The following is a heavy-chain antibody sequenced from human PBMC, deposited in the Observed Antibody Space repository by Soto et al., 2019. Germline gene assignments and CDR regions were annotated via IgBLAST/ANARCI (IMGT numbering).Heavy chain of an antibody. CDR3: ARDQLYYNDISGRPLNAFDV. CDR1: GFTFGNAW. D-gene: IGHD3-22*01. CDR2: IKSKTDGGTT. V-gene: IGHV3-15*07. J-gene: IGHJ3*01. Sequence: GGSLRLSCAASGFTFGNAWMNWVRQAPGKGLEWVGRIKSKTDGGTTDYAAPVKGRFTISRDDSKNSLYLQMNSLRAEDTAVYYCARDQLYYNDISGRPLNAFDVWGQGTMVTVSS.